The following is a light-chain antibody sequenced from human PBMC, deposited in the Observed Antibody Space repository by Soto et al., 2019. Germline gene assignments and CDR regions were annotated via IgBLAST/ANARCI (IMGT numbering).Light chain of an antibody. J-gene: IGKJ1*01. V-gene: IGKV1-5*03. CDR3: QQYNPYPWT. Sequence: DSQMTKSPSTLSASVGDRVTITCRASHYVSSSLAWYQQKPGKPTKLLIYKTSILESGVPSRFRGSASGTEFTLSISSLQTDDFATYWGQQYNPYPWTFGQVTKVDI. CDR1: HYVSSS. CDR2: KTS.